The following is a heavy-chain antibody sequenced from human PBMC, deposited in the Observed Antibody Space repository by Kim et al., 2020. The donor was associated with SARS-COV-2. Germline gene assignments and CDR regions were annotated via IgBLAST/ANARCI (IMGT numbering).Heavy chain of an antibody. V-gene: IGHV1-46*01. CDR2: INPSGGST. CDR3: ARGYRTIVGAILFDY. D-gene: IGHD1-26*01. CDR1: GYTFTSYY. J-gene: IGHJ4*02. Sequence: ASVKVSCKASGYTFTSYYMHWVRQAPGQGLEWMGIINPSGGSTSYAQKFQGRVTMTRDTSTSTVYMELSSLRSEDTAVYYCARGYRTIVGAILFDYWGQGTLVTVSS.